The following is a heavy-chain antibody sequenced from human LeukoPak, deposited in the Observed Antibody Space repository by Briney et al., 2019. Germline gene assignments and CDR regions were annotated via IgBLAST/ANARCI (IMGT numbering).Heavy chain of an antibody. J-gene: IGHJ4*02. CDR2: IHPGDSDI. D-gene: IGHD1-26*01. Sequence: GGSLKISCQGSGYRFTSYWIDWVRQMPGKGLEWMGRIHPGDSDIRYNPSFQGQVTISADKSITTAYLQWSSLKASDTAMYYCARRTGATQPYFDYWGQGTLVTVSS. CDR3: ARRTGATQPYFDY. V-gene: IGHV5-51*01. CDR1: GYRFTSYW.